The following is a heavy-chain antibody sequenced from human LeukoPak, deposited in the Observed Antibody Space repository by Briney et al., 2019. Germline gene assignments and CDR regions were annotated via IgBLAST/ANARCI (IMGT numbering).Heavy chain of an antibody. D-gene: IGHD7-27*01. CDR3: ARHINWAFDY. CDR2: IYPGGSNT. J-gene: IGHJ4*02. Sequence: GESLKISCKGSGYSFINNWIGWVRQMPWKGLEWMAIIYPGGSNTIYSPSFQGQVTISADKSISTAYLQWSSLKASDIAMYYCARHINWAFDYWGQGILVTVSS. CDR1: GYSFINNW. V-gene: IGHV5-51*01.